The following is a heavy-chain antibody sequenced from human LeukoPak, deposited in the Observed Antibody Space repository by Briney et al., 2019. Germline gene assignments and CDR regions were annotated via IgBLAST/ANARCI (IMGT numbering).Heavy chain of an antibody. CDR3: ARDLGYFDPVGDYYYYGMDV. Sequence: GGSLRLSCAASGFTFSSYEMNWVRQAPGKGLEWVSYISSSGSTIYYADSVKGRFTTSRDDAKNSLYLQMNSLRAEDTAVYYCARDLGYFDPVGDYYYYGMDVWGQGTTVTVSS. CDR1: GFTFSSYE. CDR2: ISSSGSTI. V-gene: IGHV3-48*03. J-gene: IGHJ6*02. D-gene: IGHD3-9*01.